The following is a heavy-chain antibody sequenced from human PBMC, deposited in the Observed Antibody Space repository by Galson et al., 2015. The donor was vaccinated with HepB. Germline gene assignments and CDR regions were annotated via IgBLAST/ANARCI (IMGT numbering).Heavy chain of an antibody. V-gene: IGHV3-48*01. CDR1: GFNFSSYS. D-gene: IGHD2-15*01. CDR2: ISSSSSLV. Sequence: SLRLSCAASGFNFSSYSMNWVRQAPGKGLEWVAYISSSSSLVQYADSVKGRFTISRDSAKNSMYLQMNSLRADDTAVYYCARRGMHTDLDYWGQGTLVTVSS. CDR3: ARRGMHTDLDY. J-gene: IGHJ4*02.